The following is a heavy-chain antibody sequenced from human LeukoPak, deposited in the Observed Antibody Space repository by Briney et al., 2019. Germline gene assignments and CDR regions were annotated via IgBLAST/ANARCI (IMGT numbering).Heavy chain of an antibody. D-gene: IGHD2-21*02. V-gene: IGHV3-66*01. Sequence: AGGSLRLSCAASGFTVTTNYMTWVRQGPGKGLEWVSIIYSGGYTDYADSVKGRFTISRDNSKNTLDLQMNSLRAEDTAVYYCARDGDAPMTDFDYWGQGTLVTVSS. CDR1: GFTVTTNY. CDR2: IYSGGYT. J-gene: IGHJ4*02. CDR3: ARDGDAPMTDFDY.